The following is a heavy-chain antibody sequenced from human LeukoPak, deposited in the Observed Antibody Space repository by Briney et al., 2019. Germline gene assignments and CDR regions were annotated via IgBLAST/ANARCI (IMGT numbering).Heavy chain of an antibody. CDR2: IKQDGSEQ. Sequence: PGGSLRLSCVASGFTLSSHWMSWVRQAPGKGLEWVANIKQDGSEQYYVDSVRDRFTISRDNAKNSVYLQMKSLTAEDTAIYYCARESAGGPDYWGQGTLVTVSS. V-gene: IGHV3-7*05. J-gene: IGHJ4*02. D-gene: IGHD6-19*01. CDR3: ARESAGGPDY. CDR1: GFTLSSHW.